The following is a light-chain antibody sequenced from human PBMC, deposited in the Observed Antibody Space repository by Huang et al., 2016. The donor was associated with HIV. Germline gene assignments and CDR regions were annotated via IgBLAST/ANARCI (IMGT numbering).Light chain of an antibody. CDR1: QSVSSN. CDR3: QQYNNWHLT. V-gene: IGKV3-15*01. J-gene: IGKJ4*01. Sequence: IVMTQTPATLPVSPGGRATLSCKASQSVSSNLAWYQHKPGQAPRLIIYGSTTRATGGPARFSGSGSGTDFTLTINSLQSEDFGIYYCQQYNNWHLTFGGGTKV. CDR2: GST.